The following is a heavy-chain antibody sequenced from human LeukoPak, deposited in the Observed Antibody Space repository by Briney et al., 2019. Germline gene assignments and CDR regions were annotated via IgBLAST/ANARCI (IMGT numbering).Heavy chain of an antibody. J-gene: IGHJ4*02. CDR3: ARGTGGDFDY. D-gene: IGHD3-16*01. V-gene: IGHV4-34*01. CDR1: GGSFSGYY. Sequence: SETLSLTCAVYGGSFSGYYWSWIRQPPGKGLEWIGEINHSGSTNYNPSLKSRVTISVDTSKNQFSLKLSSVTAADTAVYYCARGTGGDFDYWGQGTLVTVSS. CDR2: INHSGST.